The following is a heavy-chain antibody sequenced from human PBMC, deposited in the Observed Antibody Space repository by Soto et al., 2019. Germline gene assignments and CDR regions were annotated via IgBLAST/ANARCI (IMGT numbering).Heavy chain of an antibody. Sequence: PSETLSLTCTVSGGSISSGGYYWSWIRQHPGKGLEWIGYIYYSGSTYYNPSLKSRVTISVDTSKNQFSLKLSSVTAADTAVYYCASLGRWSGYYYYYYMDVWGKGTTVTVSS. D-gene: IGHD3-3*01. CDR3: ASLGRWSGYYYYYYMDV. CDR2: IYYSGST. V-gene: IGHV4-31*03. J-gene: IGHJ6*03. CDR1: GGSISSGGYY.